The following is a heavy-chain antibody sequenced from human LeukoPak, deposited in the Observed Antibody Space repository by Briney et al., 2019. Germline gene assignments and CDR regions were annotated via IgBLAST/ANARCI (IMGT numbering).Heavy chain of an antibody. J-gene: IGHJ4*02. V-gene: IGHV4-4*09. Sequence: KASETLFLPCNVSGASISNYYWSWIRETPEKRLEWMGHIHSSGGSSYYPSLKSRLTLSIDTSRNQLSLKLPSVTAADTAVYFCARLGSYHDFWGQGALVTVSS. CDR2: IHSSGGS. CDR3: ARLGSYHDF. D-gene: IGHD1-26*01. CDR1: GASISNYY.